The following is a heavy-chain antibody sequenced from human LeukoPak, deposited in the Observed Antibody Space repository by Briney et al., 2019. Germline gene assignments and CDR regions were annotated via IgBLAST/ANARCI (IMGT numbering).Heavy chain of an antibody. V-gene: IGHV4-30-4*01. CDR2: IYYSGST. D-gene: IGHD2-15*01. CDR3: ARVLGNYCSGGSCYPDWYFDL. Sequence: PSETLSLTCTVSGGSISSGDYYWSWIRQPPGKGLGWIGYIYYSGSTYYNPSLKSRVTISVDTSKNQFSLKLSSVTAADTAVYYCARVLGNYCSGGSCYPDWYFDLWGRGTLVTVSS. J-gene: IGHJ2*01. CDR1: GGSISSGDYY.